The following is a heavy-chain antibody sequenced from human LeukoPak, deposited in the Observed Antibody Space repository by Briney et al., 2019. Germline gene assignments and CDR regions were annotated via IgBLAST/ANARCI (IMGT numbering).Heavy chain of an antibody. J-gene: IGHJ4*02. V-gene: IGHV1-2*02. D-gene: IGHD2-2*02. CDR3: ARVGSIVVVPAAIFEDY. CDR1: GYTFTGYY. Sequence: ASVKVSCKASGYTFTGYYMHWVRQAPGQGLEWMGWINPNSGGTNYAQKFQGRVTMTRDTSISTAYMELSRLRSDDTAVYYCARVGSIVVVPAAIFEDYWGQGTLVTVSS. CDR2: INPNSGGT.